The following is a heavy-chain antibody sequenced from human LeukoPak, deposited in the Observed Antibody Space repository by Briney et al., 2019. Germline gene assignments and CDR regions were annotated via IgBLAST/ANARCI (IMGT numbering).Heavy chain of an antibody. D-gene: IGHD1-26*01. J-gene: IGHJ4*02. CDR3: ARDGWELRPS. V-gene: IGHV3-7*04. Sequence: PGGSLRPSCAASGFTFSSYWMSWLRQAPGKGLEWVANIKQDGSETYYVDSVKGRFTVSRDNTKHSLCLQMSSLRAEDTAVYYCARDGWELRPSGGQGTLVTVSS. CDR2: IKQDGSET. CDR1: GFTFSSYW.